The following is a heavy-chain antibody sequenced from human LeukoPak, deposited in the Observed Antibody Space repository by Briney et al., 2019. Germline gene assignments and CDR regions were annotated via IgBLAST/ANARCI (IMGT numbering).Heavy chain of an antibody. CDR3: ARSRTYGDYGRGLDY. D-gene: IGHD4-17*01. CDR1: GFISSSYW. CDR2: INTDGFST. J-gene: IGHJ4*02. V-gene: IGHV3-74*01. Sequence: GGSLRLSCAASGFISSSYWMHWVRQPPGEGLVYIACINTDGFSTNYADSVKGRFTISRDNAKNTLYLQMNSLRAEDTAVYYCARSRTYGDYGRGLDYWGQGTLVTVSS.